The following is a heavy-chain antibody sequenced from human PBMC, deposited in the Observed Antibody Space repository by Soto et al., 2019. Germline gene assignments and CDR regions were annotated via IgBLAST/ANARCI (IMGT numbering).Heavy chain of an antibody. CDR1: GFAFSSYD. Sequence: EVQLLESGGGLVQPGGSLRLSCAASGFAFSSYDMSWVRQAPGKGLEWVSAISGSGDRTYYADSVKGRFTISRDNSKNTLYLQMNSLRAEDTALYYCANSSTTRAWWFDPWGQGTLVTVSS. CDR3: ANSSTTRAWWFDP. CDR2: ISGSGDRT. J-gene: IGHJ5*02. V-gene: IGHV3-23*01. D-gene: IGHD2-2*01.